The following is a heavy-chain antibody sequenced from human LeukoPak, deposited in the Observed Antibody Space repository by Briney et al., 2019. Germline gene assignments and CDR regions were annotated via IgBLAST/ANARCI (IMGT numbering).Heavy chain of an antibody. V-gene: IGHV3-15*01. CDR2: IKSKPAGGTT. Sequence: PGGSLRLSCAASGFTFSIAWMSWVRQAPWKGLEWVGRIKSKPAGGTTDYAAPVKGRFTISRDDSKNTLYLQINSLITEDTAVYFCTTEYYGSLNNWGQGTLVTASP. J-gene: IGHJ4*02. CDR1: GFTFSIAW. CDR3: TTEYYGSLNN. D-gene: IGHD1-26*01.